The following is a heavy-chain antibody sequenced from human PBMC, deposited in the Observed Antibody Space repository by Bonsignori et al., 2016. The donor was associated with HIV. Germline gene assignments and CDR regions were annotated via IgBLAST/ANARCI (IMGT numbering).Heavy chain of an antibody. CDR1: GFTFSSYG. D-gene: IGHD3-9*01. CDR2: ISYDGSNK. J-gene: IGHJ4*02. CDR3: ANMALLTGYSVDY. Sequence: GSPLKISCAASGFTFSSYGMHWVRQAPGQGGWEWVAVISYDGSNKYYADSVMGRFTISRDNSKNTLYLQMNSLRAEDTAVYYCANMALLTGYSVDYWGQGTLVTVSS. V-gene: IGHV3-30*18.